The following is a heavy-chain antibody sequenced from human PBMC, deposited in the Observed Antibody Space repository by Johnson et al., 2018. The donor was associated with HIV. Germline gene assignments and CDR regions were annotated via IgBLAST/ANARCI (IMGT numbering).Heavy chain of an antibody. J-gene: IGHJ3*02. CDR2: ISYDGSST. CDR1: GFTFSSYA. Sequence: QVQLVESGGGVVQPGRSLRLSCAASGFTFSSYAMHWVRQAPGKGLEWVAVISYDGSSTSYADSVKGRFTISRDNAKNTLYLQMNSLRAEDTAVYYCARDKAVGYSSGWHAFDIWGQGTMVTVSS. D-gene: IGHD6-19*01. V-gene: IGHV3-30*04. CDR3: ARDKAVGYSSGWHAFDI.